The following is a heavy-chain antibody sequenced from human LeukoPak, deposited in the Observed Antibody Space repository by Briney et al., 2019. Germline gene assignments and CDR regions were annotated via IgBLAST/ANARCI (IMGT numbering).Heavy chain of an antibody. CDR2: INKNGGDQ. V-gene: IGHV3-7*05. CDR1: GFTFSTYW. Sequence: GGSLRLSCAASGFTFSTYWMTWVRQAPGKGLEWVANINKNGGDQYYGDSVKCRFTISRDNTKNSLYLQMNSLRAEDTAMYYCTTYYDSGPSKDWGQGTLVTVSS. D-gene: IGHD3-22*01. CDR3: TTYYDSGPSKD. J-gene: IGHJ4*02.